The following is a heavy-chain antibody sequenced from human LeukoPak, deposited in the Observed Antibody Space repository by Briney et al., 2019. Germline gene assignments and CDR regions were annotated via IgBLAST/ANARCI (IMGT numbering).Heavy chain of an antibody. CDR3: ARQRHPDYGDPLDAFDI. Sequence: GESLKISCKGSGYSFTSYWIGWVRQMPGKGLEWMGIIYPGDSETRYSPSFQGQVTISADKSITTAYLQWSSLKAADTAVYYCARQRHPDYGDPLDAFDIWGQGTMVTLSS. D-gene: IGHD4-17*01. J-gene: IGHJ3*02. V-gene: IGHV5-51*01. CDR2: IYPGDSET. CDR1: GYSFTSYW.